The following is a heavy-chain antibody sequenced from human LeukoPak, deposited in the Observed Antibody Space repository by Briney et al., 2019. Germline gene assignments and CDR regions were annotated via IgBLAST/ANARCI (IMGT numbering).Heavy chain of an antibody. D-gene: IGHD2-2*01. J-gene: IGHJ6*03. CDR2: ITPNTGGS. Sequence: GASVKVSCKASGYTFTGYYMHWVRQAPGQGLEWMRWITPNTGGSNYAQKFQGRVTMTRDTSISTAYMELSRLRSDDTAVYYCARGARRYCSSTSCKYPYYYYYYMDVWGKGTTVTISS. V-gene: IGHV1-2*02. CDR3: ARGARRYCSSTSCKYPYYYYYYMDV. CDR1: GYTFTGYY.